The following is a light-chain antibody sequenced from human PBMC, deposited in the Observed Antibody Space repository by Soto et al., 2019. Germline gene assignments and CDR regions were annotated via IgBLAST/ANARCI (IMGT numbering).Light chain of an antibody. V-gene: IGKV1-5*01. Sequence: IQITQSPSTLPASGGDKVTIHCRASQSIRNWLAWFQQKPWTAPKVLIYHAPNLQSGVPSRFSGSGSGTEFTLTISSLQPDDFATYYCQQYNSYSFGQGTKVEIK. CDR1: QSIRNW. CDR3: QQYNSYS. J-gene: IGKJ1*01. CDR2: HAP.